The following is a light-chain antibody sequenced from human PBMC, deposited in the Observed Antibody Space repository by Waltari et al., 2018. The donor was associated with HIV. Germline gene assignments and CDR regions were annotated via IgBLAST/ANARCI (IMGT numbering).Light chain of an antibody. CDR2: GAS. CDR3: HQYGYSPYT. CDR1: QSVGSSY. J-gene: IGKJ2*01. Sequence: EIVLTQSPGTLSLSPGERATLSCRASQSVGSSYLAWYRQKPGQAPRLLTYGASSRATGIPDRFSGSGSGTDFSLTISRLEPEDSAVYHCHQYGYSPYTFGQGTKLEIK. V-gene: IGKV3-20*01.